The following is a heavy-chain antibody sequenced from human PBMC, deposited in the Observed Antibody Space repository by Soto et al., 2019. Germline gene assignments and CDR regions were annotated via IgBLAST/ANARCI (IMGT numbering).Heavy chain of an antibody. CDR2: IYTGGSE. J-gene: IGHJ4*02. Sequence: EVQLVESGGGVVQPGGSLRLSCAASGLTVSSSQMSWVRQAPGKGLEWVSVIYTGGSEYYADSVKGRFTISRDSSKNTLYLQMNSLRVEDTSVYYCARDYAASFDYWGQGTLVTVSS. V-gene: IGHV3-66*01. CDR3: ARDYAASFDY. D-gene: IGHD2-15*01. CDR1: GLTVSSSQ.